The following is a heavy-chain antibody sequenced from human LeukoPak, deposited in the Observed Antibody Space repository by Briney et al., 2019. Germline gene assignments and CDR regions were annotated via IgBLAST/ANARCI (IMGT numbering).Heavy chain of an antibody. CDR2: ISYDGSNK. J-gene: IGHJ4*02. CDR3: AKDYSGYYSYFDY. Sequence: PGGSLRLSCVASGFTFSSYGMHWVRQAPGKGLGWVVVISYDGSNKFYADSVKGRFTISRDNSKNTLYLQMNSLRAEDTAVYYCAKDYSGYYSYFDYWGQGTLVTVSS. CDR1: GFTFSSYG. D-gene: IGHD3-22*01. V-gene: IGHV3-30*18.